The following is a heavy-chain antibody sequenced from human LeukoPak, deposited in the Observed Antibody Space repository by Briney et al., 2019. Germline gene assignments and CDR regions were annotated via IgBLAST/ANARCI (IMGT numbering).Heavy chain of an antibody. J-gene: IGHJ4*02. CDR2: INPNSGGT. D-gene: IGHD3-10*01. CDR3: ARDPGVLPQYYFDY. V-gene: IGHV1-2*02. CDR1: GYTFTSYD. Sequence: ASVKVSCKASGYTFTSYDINWVRQATGQGLEWMGWINPNSGGTNYAQKFQGRVTMTRDTSISTAYMELSRLRSDDTAVYYCARDPGVLPQYYFDYWGQGTLVTVSS.